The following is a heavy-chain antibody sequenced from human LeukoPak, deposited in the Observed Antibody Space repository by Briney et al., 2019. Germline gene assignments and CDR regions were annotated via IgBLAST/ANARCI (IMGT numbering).Heavy chain of an antibody. CDR2: IYYSGST. D-gene: IGHD3-9*01. CDR1: GGSISSGDYY. V-gene: IGHV4-30-4*02. CDR3: ARGRLRYFDWAYEYYFDY. J-gene: IGHJ4*02. Sequence: PSETLSLTCTVSGGSISSGDYYWSWIRQPPGKGLEWIGYIYYSGSTYYNPSLKSRVTISVDTSKNQFSLKLSSVTAADTAVYYCARGRLRYFDWAYEYYFDYWGQGTLVTVSS.